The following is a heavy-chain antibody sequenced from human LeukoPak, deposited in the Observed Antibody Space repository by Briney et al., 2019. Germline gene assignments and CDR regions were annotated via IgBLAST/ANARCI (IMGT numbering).Heavy chain of an antibody. D-gene: IGHD2-2*01. CDR1: GFSFSNYA. J-gene: IGHJ4*02. Sequence: PGGSLRLSCGASGFSFSNYAMTWVRQAPGKGLEWVAFIRYDGSNKYYADSVKGRFTISRDNSKNTLYLQMNSLRAEDTAVYYCAYDVWGAAIRWGQGTLVTVSS. CDR3: AYDVWGAAIR. CDR2: IRYDGSNK. V-gene: IGHV3-30*02.